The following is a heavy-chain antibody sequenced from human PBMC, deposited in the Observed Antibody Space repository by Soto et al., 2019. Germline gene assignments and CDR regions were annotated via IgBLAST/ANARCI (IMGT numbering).Heavy chain of an antibody. CDR3: AKHPDYNDTRGYEYYFVY. J-gene: IGHJ4*02. D-gene: IGHD3-22*01. CDR1: EVSFSSYA. CDR2: ISGSGGST. V-gene: IGHV3-23*01. Sequence: GGSLRLSSAASEVSFSSYAMCCARQAPGKGLEWVSAISGSGGSTYYADSVKGRFTISRDNSKNTLYLQMNSLRAEDTAVYYCAKHPDYNDTRGYEYYFVYWGQGSLFTV.